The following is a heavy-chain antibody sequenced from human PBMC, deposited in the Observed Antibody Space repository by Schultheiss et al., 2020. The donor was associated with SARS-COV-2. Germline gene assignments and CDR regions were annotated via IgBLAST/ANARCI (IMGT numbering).Heavy chain of an antibody. J-gene: IGHJ3*02. CDR2: ISYDGSNR. V-gene: IGHV3-30*18. Sequence: GGSLRLSCAASGFTVSRNYMSWVRQAPGKGLEWVAVISYDGSNREYVDSVKGRFTISRDNSKNEVYLQMNGLRVEDTAVYYCAKDSAGDNWGRGTKVTVSS. D-gene: IGHD3-10*01. CDR1: GFTVSRNY. CDR3: AKDSAGDN.